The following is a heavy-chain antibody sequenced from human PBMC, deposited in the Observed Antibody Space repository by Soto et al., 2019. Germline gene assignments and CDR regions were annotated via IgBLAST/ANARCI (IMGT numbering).Heavy chain of an antibody. Sequence: ASVKVSCKASGYTFTSYGISWVRQAPGQGLEWMGWISAYNGNTNYAQKLQGRVTMTTDTSTSTAYMELRSLRSDDTAVYYCARDYTTVTTVYYYYGMDVWGHGTTVTVSS. CDR2: ISAYNGNT. V-gene: IGHV1-18*01. CDR3: ARDYTTVTTVYYYYGMDV. CDR1: GYTFTSYG. D-gene: IGHD4-17*01. J-gene: IGHJ6*02.